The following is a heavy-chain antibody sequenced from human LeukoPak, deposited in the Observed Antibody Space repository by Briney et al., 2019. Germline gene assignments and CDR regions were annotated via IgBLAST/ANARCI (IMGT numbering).Heavy chain of an antibody. D-gene: IGHD3-10*01. CDR1: GFTFSDHY. CDR3: ARDSLARGIIIRFDC. J-gene: IGHJ4*02. Sequence: GGSLRLSCAASGFTFSDHYMDWVRQAPGKGLEWVGRIRNKGDSYTTEYAASVKGRLTISRDDSKNSVYLQMNSLKTEDTAVYYCARDSLARGIIIRFDCWGQGTLVTVSS. V-gene: IGHV3-72*01. CDR2: IRNKGDSYTT.